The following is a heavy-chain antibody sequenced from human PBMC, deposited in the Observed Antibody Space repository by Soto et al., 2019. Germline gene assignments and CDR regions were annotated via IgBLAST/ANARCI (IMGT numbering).Heavy chain of an antibody. Sequence: SETLSLTCTVSGSSIDSDAYYWSWIRQPPGKGLEWIGHIYYSGRTYYAPSLESRLTISLDTSKNQFSLRLSSVNASDTAVYYCARDRSNSPDYFDYWGQGTLVTVSS. CDR1: GSSIDSDAYY. V-gene: IGHV4-30-4*01. J-gene: IGHJ4*02. D-gene: IGHD6-6*01. CDR3: ARDRSNSPDYFDY. CDR2: IYYSGRT.